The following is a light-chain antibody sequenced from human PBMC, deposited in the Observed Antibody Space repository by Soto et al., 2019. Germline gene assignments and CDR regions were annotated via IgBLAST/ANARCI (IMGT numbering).Light chain of an antibody. Sequence: EIVMTQSPATLSVSPGERATLSCRASQSVSRNLAWYQQKPGQAPRLLIYGASTRATGIPARFSGSGSGTEFTLTLSSLQSEDFAVYYCQQYNNWPLTFGGGTKVEIK. CDR3: QQYNNWPLT. J-gene: IGKJ4*01. CDR2: GAS. CDR1: QSVSRN. V-gene: IGKV3-15*01.